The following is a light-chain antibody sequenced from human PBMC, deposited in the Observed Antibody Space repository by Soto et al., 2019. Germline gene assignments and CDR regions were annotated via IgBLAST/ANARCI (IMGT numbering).Light chain of an antibody. CDR2: GAS. CDR1: QSVSSN. J-gene: IGKJ4*01. V-gene: IGKV3-15*01. CDR3: QQLEGYPST. Sequence: EIVMTQSPATLSVSPGERATLSCRASQSVSSNLAWYQQKPGQAPRLLIYGASTRATGIPARFSGSGSGTEFTLTISSLQPEDFATYYCQQLEGYPSTFGGGTKVDIK.